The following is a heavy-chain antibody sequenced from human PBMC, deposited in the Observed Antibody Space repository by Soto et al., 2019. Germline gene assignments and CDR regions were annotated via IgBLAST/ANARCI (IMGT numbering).Heavy chain of an antibody. Sequence: SETLSLTCADSVGSISSSSYYWGWIRQPPGKGLEWIGSIYYSGSTYYNPSLKSRITISADTAKNQFSLNLRSVTAADTAIYFCARRERYYGSPGWFDPWGQATLVTVSS. V-gene: IGHV4-39*01. J-gene: IGHJ5*02. D-gene: IGHD3-16*01. CDR1: VGSISSSSYY. CDR2: IYYSGST. CDR3: ARRERYYGSPGWFDP.